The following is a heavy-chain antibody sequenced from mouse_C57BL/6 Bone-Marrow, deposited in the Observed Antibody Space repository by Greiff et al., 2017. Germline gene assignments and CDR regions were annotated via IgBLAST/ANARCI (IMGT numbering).Heavy chain of an antibody. Sequence: QVQLQQSGAELVRPGASVKLSCKASGYTFTDYYINWVKQRPGQGLEWIARIYPGSGNTYYNEKFKGKATLTAEKSSSTAYMQLSSLTSEDSAVYFCARKRTPEYYFDYWGQGTTLTVSS. CDR1: GYTFTDYY. V-gene: IGHV1-76*01. CDR2: IYPGSGNT. CDR3: ARKRTPEYYFDY. J-gene: IGHJ2*01.